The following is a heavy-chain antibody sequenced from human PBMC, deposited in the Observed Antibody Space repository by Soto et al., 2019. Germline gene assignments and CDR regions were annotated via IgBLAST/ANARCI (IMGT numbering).Heavy chain of an antibody. Sequence: QVQLVQSGAEVKKPGSSVKVSCKASGGTFSSYTISWVRQAPGQGLEWMGRIIPSRGIANYAQKFQGRVTITADKSTSTAYMELSSRRSEDTAVYYCARDGGVTRNYYYYGMDVWGQGTTVTVSS. CDR3: ARDGGVTRNYYYYGMDV. J-gene: IGHJ6*02. CDR2: IIPSRGIA. D-gene: IGHD4-17*01. V-gene: IGHV1-69*08. CDR1: GGTFSSYT.